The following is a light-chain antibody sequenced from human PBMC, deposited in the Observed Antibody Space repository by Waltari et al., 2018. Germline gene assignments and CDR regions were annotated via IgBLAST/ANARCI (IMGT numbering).Light chain of an antibody. CDR2: AAS. V-gene: IGKV1-8*01. CDR3: QQYYNYPLT. CDR1: QGISSY. J-gene: IGKJ4*01. Sequence: IRMTQSPSSVSASTGDRVTITCRASQGISSYLAWFQQKPGKAPKLLIYAASSLQSGVPSMFSGSGSGTDFTLTISCLQSEDLATYFCQQYYNYPLTFGGGTKVEIK.